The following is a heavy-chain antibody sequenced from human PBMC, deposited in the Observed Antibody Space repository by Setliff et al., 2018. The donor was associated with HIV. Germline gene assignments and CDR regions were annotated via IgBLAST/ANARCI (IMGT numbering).Heavy chain of an antibody. V-gene: IGHV3-30*02. CDR3: AKDRYYDSSGSPFDY. J-gene: IGHJ4*02. CDR2: IRYDGSKT. D-gene: IGHD3-22*01. Sequence: GGSLRLSCAASGFTFSSYGMHWVRQAPGKGLEWVAFIRYDGSKTYYADSVQGRFTISRDTPSNTVYLQMNSLRAEDTALYYCAKDRYYDSSGSPFDYWGQGTLVTVSS. CDR1: GFTFSSYG.